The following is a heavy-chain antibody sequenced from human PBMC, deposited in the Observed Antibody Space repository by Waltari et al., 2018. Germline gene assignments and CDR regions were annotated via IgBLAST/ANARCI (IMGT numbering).Heavy chain of an antibody. V-gene: IGHV3-7*03. D-gene: IGHD3-16*01. Sequence: EVLLVESGGGLVQPGGSLRRSCPAPGCKFSNFWRTWGRQAPGKGLEWVANIKGDGSENHYLDSVRGRFTVSRDNARNSLYLQMNSLRADDTAVYYCASGGHVDYCGQGTLVTVSS. CDR2: IKGDGSEN. CDR3: ASGGHVDY. CDR1: GCKFSNFW. J-gene: IGHJ4*02.